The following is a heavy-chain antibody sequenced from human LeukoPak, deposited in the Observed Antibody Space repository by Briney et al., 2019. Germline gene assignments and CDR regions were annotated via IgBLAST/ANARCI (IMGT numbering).Heavy chain of an antibody. CDR1: GFTFNIYA. Sequence: YLRLSCAASGFTFNIYAMSWVRQAPGKGLEWVSSITSSGGGTFYADSVKDRFTISRDNSKNTLYLQMSRLRAEETAVYYCAKDRPKYHDNNGHYYRPNGDYWGQGTLVTVSS. V-gene: IGHV3-23*01. CDR2: ITSSGGGT. D-gene: IGHD3-22*01. CDR3: AKDRPKYHDNNGHYYRPNGDY. J-gene: IGHJ4*02.